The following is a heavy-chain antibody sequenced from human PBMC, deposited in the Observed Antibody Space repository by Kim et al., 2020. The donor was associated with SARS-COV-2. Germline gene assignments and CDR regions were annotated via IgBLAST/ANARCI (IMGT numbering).Heavy chain of an antibody. V-gene: IGHV3-11*01. D-gene: IGHD3-22*01. Sequence: GGSLRLSCAASGFTFSDYYMSWIRQAPGKGLEWVSYISSSGSTIYYADSVKGRFTISRDNAKNSLYLQMNSLRAEDTAVYYCARVKVSRLLLLDYFDYWGQGTLVTVSS. CDR1: GFTFSDYY. CDR3: ARVKVSRLLLLDYFDY. J-gene: IGHJ4*02. CDR2: ISSSGSTI.